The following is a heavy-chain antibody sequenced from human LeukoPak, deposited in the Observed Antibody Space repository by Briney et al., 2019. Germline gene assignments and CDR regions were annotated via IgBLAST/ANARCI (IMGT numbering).Heavy chain of an antibody. D-gene: IGHD1-26*01. J-gene: IGHJ6*03. CDR1: GFTFGSYS. CDR3: ARLMWELPPHYYYMDV. Sequence: GGSLRLSCAASGFTFGSYSMNWVRQAPGMGLEWVSSISSSSSYIYYADSVKGRFTISRDNAKNSLYLQMNSLRAEDTAVYYCARLMWELPPHYYYMDVWGKGTTVTISS. V-gene: IGHV3-21*01. CDR2: ISSSSSYI.